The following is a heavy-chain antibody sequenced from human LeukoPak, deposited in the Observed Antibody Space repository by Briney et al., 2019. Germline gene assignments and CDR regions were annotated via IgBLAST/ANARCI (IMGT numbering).Heavy chain of an antibody. CDR2: IYYSGST. D-gene: IGHD2-2*01. Sequence: SQTLSLTCTVSGGSISSGDYYWSWIRQPPGKGLEWIGYIYYSGSTYYNPSLKSRVTISVDTSKNQFSLKLSSVTAADTAVYYCALMREPAAPYDWFDPWGQGTLVTVSS. J-gene: IGHJ5*02. CDR3: ALMREPAAPYDWFDP. V-gene: IGHV4-30-4*08. CDR1: GGSISSGDYY.